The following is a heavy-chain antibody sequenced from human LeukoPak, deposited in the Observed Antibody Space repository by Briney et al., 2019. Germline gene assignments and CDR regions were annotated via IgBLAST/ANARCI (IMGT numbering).Heavy chain of an antibody. CDR1: GFTFISIA. D-gene: IGHD1-26*01. V-gene: IGHV3-23*01. CDR2: MSRGGGST. Sequence: TGGSLRLSCAASGFTFISIAMTWVRQAPGKGLEWVSSMSRGGGSTYYADSVKGQFTISRDNSKNTLYLQLNGLRAEDTAVYYCAKDREYSGSPIVSCGQGTLVTVSS. CDR3: AKDREYSGSPIVS. J-gene: IGHJ4*02.